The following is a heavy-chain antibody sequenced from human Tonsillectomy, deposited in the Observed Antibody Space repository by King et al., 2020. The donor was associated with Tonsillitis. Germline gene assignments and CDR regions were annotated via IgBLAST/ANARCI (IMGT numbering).Heavy chain of an antibody. V-gene: IGHV4-39*01. CDR3: ARHSGYYDSSGYSYDH. CDR2: IYYSGST. J-gene: IGHJ4*02. Sequence: QLQELGPGLVKPSETLSLTCTVSGGSITTSSYYWGWIRQPPGKGLGWIGSIYYSGSTYYNPSLRSRVTISVDTSKNQFSLKLSSVTAADTAVYYCARHSGYYDSSGYSYDHWGQGTLVTVSS. D-gene: IGHD3-22*01. CDR1: GGSITTSSYY.